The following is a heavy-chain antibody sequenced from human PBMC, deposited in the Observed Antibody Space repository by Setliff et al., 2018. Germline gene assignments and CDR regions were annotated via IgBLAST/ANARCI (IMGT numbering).Heavy chain of an antibody. V-gene: IGHV3-74*01. J-gene: IGHJ4*02. Sequence: PGGSLRLSCAASGFTFNTYWMHWVRQPPGKEVVWVSSINADGTITNYADSVKGRFTISRDNAKNSLYLQLSSLRAEDTAIYYCATAYITGWYPSYFNYWGQGTLVTVSS. CDR1: GFTFNTYW. CDR3: ATAYITGWYPSYFNY. CDR2: INADGTIT. D-gene: IGHD6-19*01.